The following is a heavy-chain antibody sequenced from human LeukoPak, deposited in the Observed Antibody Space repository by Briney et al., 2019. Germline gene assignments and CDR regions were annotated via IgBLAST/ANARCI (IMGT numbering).Heavy chain of an antibody. CDR1: GYSFTSYW. J-gene: IGHJ4*02. CDR2: IYPGDSDT. CDR3: ARSGHCSSTSCFFDY. D-gene: IGHD2-2*01. Sequence: GESLKISCKGSGYSFTSYWIGWVRQMPGKGLEWMGIIYPGDSDTRYSPSFQGQVTISADKSISTAYLQWSSLKASDTAVYYCARSGHCSSTSCFFDYWGQGTLVTVSS. V-gene: IGHV5-51*01.